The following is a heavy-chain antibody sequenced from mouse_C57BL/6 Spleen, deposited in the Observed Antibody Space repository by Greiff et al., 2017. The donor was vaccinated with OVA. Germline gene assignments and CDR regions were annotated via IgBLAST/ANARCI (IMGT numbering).Heavy chain of an antibody. CDR2: INPNNGGT. J-gene: IGHJ4*01. Sequence: EVQLHQSGPELVKPGASVKISCKASGYTFTDYYMNWVKQSHGKSLEWIGDINPNNGGTSYNQKFKGKATLTVDKSSSTAYMELRSLTSEDSAVYYCASGRNDYEDAMDYWGQGTSVTVSS. CDR1: GYTFTDYY. CDR3: ASGRNDYEDAMDY. D-gene: IGHD2-4*01. V-gene: IGHV1-26*01.